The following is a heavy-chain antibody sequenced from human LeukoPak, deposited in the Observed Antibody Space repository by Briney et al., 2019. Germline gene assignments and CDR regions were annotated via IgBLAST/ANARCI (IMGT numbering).Heavy chain of an antibody. V-gene: IGHV1-69*04. J-gene: IGHJ4*02. D-gene: IGHD1-14*01. Sequence: SVKVSCKTSGGTFNNYIISWVRQAPGQGLERVGTIILILDIANYAQKFQGRVAITADTSTSTAYMELSDLGSEDTAVYFCAREPEGLTTESHWGQGTLVTVSS. CDR2: IILILDIA. CDR1: GGTFNNYI. CDR3: AREPEGLTTESH.